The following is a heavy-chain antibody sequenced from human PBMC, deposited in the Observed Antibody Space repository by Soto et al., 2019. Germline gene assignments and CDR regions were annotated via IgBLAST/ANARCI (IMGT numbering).Heavy chain of an antibody. CDR3: AKEWSYSSGWSHVDY. CDR2: ISGSGGST. D-gene: IGHD6-19*01. J-gene: IGHJ4*02. CDR1: GFTFSSYA. V-gene: IGHV3-23*01. Sequence: EVQLLESGGGLVQPGGSLRLSCAASGFTFSSYAMSWVRQAPGKGLEWVSAISGSGGSTYYADSVKGRFTISRDNSKNTLYLQMNRLRAEDTSVYYCAKEWSYSSGWSHVDYWGQGTLVTVSS.